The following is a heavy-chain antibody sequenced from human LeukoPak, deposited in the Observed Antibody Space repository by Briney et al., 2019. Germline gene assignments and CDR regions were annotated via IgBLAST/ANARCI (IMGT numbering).Heavy chain of an antibody. Sequence: SETLSLTCTVSGGSISSSSYYWGWIRQPPGKGLEWIGSIYYSGSTYYNPSLKSRVTISVDTSKNQFSLKLSSVTAADTAVYYCARERLAGFDYWGQGTLVTVSS. CDR3: ARERLAGFDY. V-gene: IGHV4-39*02. CDR2: IYYSGST. D-gene: IGHD6-19*01. J-gene: IGHJ4*02. CDR1: GGSISSSSYY.